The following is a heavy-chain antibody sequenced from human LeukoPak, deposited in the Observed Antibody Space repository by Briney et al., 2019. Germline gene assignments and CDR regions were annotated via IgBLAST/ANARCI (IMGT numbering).Heavy chain of an antibody. V-gene: IGHV3-30-3*01. Sequence: GGSLRLSCAASGFAFSSYAMHWVRQAPGKGLEWVAVISYDGSNKYYADSVKGRFTISGDNSKNTLYLQMNSLRAEDTAVYYCARVIAAAGTSDYWGQGTLVTVSS. D-gene: IGHD6-13*01. CDR3: ARVIAAAGTSDY. J-gene: IGHJ4*02. CDR1: GFAFSSYA. CDR2: ISYDGSNK.